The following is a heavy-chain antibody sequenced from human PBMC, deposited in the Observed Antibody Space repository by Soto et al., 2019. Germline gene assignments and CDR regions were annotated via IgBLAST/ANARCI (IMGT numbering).Heavy chain of an antibody. CDR3: ARGPLLDPKPLGY. D-gene: IGHD3-3*01. CDR1: GGTFSSYA. V-gene: IGHV1-69*13. J-gene: IGHJ4*02. CDR2: ITPIFGTA. Sequence: SVKVSCKASGGTFSSYAISWVRQAPGQGLEWMGGITPIFGTANYAQKFQGRVTITADESTSTAYMELSSLRSEDTAVYYCARGPLLDPKPLGYWGQGTQVTVSS.